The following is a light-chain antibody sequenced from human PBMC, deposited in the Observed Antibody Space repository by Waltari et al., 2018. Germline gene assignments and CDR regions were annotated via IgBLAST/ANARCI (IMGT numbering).Light chain of an antibody. Sequence: QSGLTQSPSASGTPGQSVTFSCSGGASDIGSYNVYWYQQLPGTAPKLLIYRDDRRPSGVPARFSGSKAVTSASLTISGLRSEDAADYYCAAWDDILTAWVFGGGTKLTVL. CDR3: AAWDDILTAWV. CDR2: RDD. V-gene: IGLV1-47*01. CDR1: ASDIGSYN. J-gene: IGLJ3*02.